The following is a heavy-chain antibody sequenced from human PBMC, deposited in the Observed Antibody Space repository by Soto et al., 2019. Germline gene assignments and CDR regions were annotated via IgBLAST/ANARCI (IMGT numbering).Heavy chain of an antibody. CDR1: GGSINSDGYY. CDR2: IYYSGST. J-gene: IGHJ4*02. V-gene: IGHV4-31*03. D-gene: IGHD1-26*01. CDR3: ARGTRSYCFDY. Sequence: SETLSLTCTVSGGSINSDGYYWSWIRQHPGKGLEWVGFIYYSGSTYYNPSLKSRTTISVDTSENQFSLKLSSVIAADTAVYYCARGTRSYCFDYWGQGTLVTVSS.